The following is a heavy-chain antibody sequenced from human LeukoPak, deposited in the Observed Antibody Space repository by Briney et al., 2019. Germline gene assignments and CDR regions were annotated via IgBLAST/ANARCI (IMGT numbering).Heavy chain of an antibody. CDR3: ARHALVRGYYYYYYMDV. V-gene: IGHV1-18*01. Sequence: ASVKVSCKASGYTFTSYGISWVRQAPGQGLEWMGWISAYNGNTNYAQKLQGRVTMTTDTSTSTAYMELRSLRSDDTAVYYCARHALVRGYYYYYYMDVWGKGTTVTISS. J-gene: IGHJ6*03. CDR2: ISAYNGNT. CDR1: GYTFTSYG. D-gene: IGHD3-10*01.